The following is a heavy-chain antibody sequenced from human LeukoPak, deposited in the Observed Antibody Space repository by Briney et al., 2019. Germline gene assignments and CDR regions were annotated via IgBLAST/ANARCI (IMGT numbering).Heavy chain of an antibody. Sequence: GGSLRLSCAASGFTFSPFAMNWVRQAPGKGLEWVSSISSSSSYIYYADSVKGRFTISRDNAKNSLYLQMNSLRAEDTAVYYCARTRYYDILTGNILGSPPDYWGQGTLVTVSS. CDR2: ISSSSSYI. V-gene: IGHV3-21*01. J-gene: IGHJ4*02. CDR3: ARTRYYDILTGNILGSPPDY. D-gene: IGHD3-9*01. CDR1: GFTFSPFA.